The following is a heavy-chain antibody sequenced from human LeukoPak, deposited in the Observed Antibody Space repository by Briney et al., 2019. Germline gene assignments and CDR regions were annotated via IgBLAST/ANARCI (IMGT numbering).Heavy chain of an antibody. CDR2: IFSTGST. Sequence: PSQTLSLTCTVSGGSINSGDHYWSWIRRSPGKGPEWIGYIFSTGSTYYNPSLQSRLTISQDKSTNQFFLKLTSVTAADTAVYYCARDRGGWLRPYFDSWGLGTLVTVSS. J-gene: IGHJ4*02. D-gene: IGHD5-12*01. CDR1: GGSINSGDHY. CDR3: ARDRGGWLRPYFDS. V-gene: IGHV4-30-4*08.